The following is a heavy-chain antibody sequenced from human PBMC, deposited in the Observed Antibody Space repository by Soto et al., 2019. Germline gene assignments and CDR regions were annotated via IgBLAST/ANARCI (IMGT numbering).Heavy chain of an antibody. J-gene: IGHJ4*02. V-gene: IGHV3-33*01. D-gene: IGHD3-22*01. CDR2: IWYDGSNK. CDR1: GFTFSSYG. Sequence: QVQLVESGGGVVQPGRSLRLSCAASGFTFSSYGMHWVRQAPGKGLEWVAVIWYDGSNKYYADSVKGRFTISRDKSKNTQNLKMNSQRAKNTAVYYCARESNPDSSGYYSDYWGQGTLVTVSS. CDR3: ARESNPDSSGYYSDY.